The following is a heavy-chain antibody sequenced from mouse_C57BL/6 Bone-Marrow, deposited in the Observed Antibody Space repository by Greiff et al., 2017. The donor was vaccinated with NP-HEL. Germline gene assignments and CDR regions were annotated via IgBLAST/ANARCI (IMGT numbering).Heavy chain of an antibody. CDR2: IYPRSGNT. Sequence: LVESGAELARPGASVKLSCKASGYTFTSYGISWVKQRTGQGLEWIGEIYPRSGNTYYNEKFKGKATLTADKSSSTAYMELRSLTSEDSAVYFCALYSRFAYWGQGTLVTVSA. D-gene: IGHD1-1*01. V-gene: IGHV1-81*01. J-gene: IGHJ3*01. CDR3: ALYSRFAY. CDR1: GYTFTSYG.